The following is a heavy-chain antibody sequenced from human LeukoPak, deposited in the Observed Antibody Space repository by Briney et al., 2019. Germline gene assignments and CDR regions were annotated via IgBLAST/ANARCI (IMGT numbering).Heavy chain of an antibody. J-gene: IGHJ4*02. CDR3: ARGPFYCSSTSCPRGYFDY. CDR1: GGTFSSYT. V-gene: IGHV1-69*02. D-gene: IGHD2-2*01. CDR2: IIPILGIA. Sequence: SVKVSCKASGGTFSSYTISWVRQAPGQGLEWMGRIIPILGIANYAQKFQGRVTITADKSTSTAYMELSSLRSEDTAVYYCARGPFYCSSTSCPRGYFDYWGQGTLVTVSS.